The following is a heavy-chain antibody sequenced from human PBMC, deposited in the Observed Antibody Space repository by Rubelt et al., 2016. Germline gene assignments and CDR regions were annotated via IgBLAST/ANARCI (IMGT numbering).Heavy chain of an antibody. CDR2: IYSGGST. Sequence: EVQLVESGGGLVQPGRSLRLSCAASGFTVSSNYMSWVRQAPGKGLEWVSVIYSGGSTYFACSVKGRFTISRHNSKNTLYLQMNSLRAEDTAVYYCAKSVVPAATNYGMDVWGQGTTVTVSS. CDR3: AKSVVPAATNYGMDV. J-gene: IGHJ6*02. CDR1: GFTVSSNY. D-gene: IGHD2-2*01. V-gene: IGHV3-53*04.